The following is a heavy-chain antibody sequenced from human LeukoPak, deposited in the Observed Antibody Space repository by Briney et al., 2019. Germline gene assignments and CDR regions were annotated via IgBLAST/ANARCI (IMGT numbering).Heavy chain of an antibody. V-gene: IGHV3-7*04. CDR1: GFTFGTYW. J-gene: IGHJ4*02. CDR2: IKHDGNEK. CDR3: VRITGIVAAGDY. Sequence: GGSLRLSCAASGFTFGTYWMSWVRQAPGKGLEWVANIKHDGNEKFYEDSVKGRFTISRDNAKNSLYLEMNSLRDEDTALYYCVRITGIVAAGDYWGQGTLVTVSS. D-gene: IGHD6-25*01.